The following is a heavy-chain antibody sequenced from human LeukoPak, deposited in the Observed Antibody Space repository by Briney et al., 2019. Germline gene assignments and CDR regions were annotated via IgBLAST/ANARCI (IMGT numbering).Heavy chain of an antibody. D-gene: IGHD6-13*01. CDR1: SFALSSYS. Sequence: GWSLRLSCAASSFALSSYSMHWVRQAPGKGLEWVAVISSRGTITYYADSVKGRVTISRDNSKNTLYLQMNSLRAEDTAVYYCARDGDIADAIYFDYWGQGTLVSVSS. CDR3: ARDGDIADAIYFDY. J-gene: IGHJ4*02. CDR2: ISSRGTIT. V-gene: IGHV3-30*04.